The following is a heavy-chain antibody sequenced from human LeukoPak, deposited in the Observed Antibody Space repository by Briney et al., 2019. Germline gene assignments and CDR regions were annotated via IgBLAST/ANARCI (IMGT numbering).Heavy chain of an antibody. CDR1: RYSISSGYY. CDR2: IYHSGST. Sequence: SETLSPTCAVSRYSISSGYYWDWIRQPPGKGLEWIGTIYHSGSTYYNPSLKSRVTISVDTSKNQFSLKLTSVTAADTALYYCARRGYTYGYVDYWGQGTLVTVSS. J-gene: IGHJ4*02. V-gene: IGHV4-38-2*01. CDR3: ARRGYTYGYVDY. D-gene: IGHD5-18*01.